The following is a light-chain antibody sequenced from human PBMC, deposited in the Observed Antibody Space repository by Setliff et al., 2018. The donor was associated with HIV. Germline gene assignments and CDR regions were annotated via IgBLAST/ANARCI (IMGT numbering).Light chain of an antibody. J-gene: IGLJ1*01. CDR1: SSDVGGYVY. CDR2: QVT. CDR3: SSYGESPYV. V-gene: IGLV2-14*01. Sequence: QSALTQPASVSGSPGQSITISCTGTSSDVGGYVYVSWYVHHPGKAPKLIIYQVTNRPSGVSHRFSGSKSGNTASLTISGLQAEDEADYYCSSYGESPYVFGTGTKVTVL.